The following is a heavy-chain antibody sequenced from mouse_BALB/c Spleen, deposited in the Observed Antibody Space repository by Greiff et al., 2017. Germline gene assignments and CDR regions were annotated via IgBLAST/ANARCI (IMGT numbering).Heavy chain of an antibody. CDR1: GYAFSSYW. CDR3: ARYDYDFMDY. Sequence: QVQLKESGAELVRPGSSVKISCKASGYAFSSYWMNWVKQRPGQGLEWIGQIYPGDGDTNYNGKFKGKATLTADKSSSTAYMQLSSLTSEDSAVYFCARYDYDFMDYWGQGTSVTVSS. V-gene: IGHV1-80*01. CDR2: IYPGDGDT. J-gene: IGHJ4*01. D-gene: IGHD2-4*01.